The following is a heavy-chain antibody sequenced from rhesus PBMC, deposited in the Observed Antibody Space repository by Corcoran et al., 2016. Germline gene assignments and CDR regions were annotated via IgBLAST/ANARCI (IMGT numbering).Heavy chain of an antibody. Sequence: QVQLQESGPGLVKPSETLSLTCAVSGYSIISGYYWGRIRQPPGKGLEWIGSISGSGGSNYLNPSLKSRVTLSVDTSKNQFSLKLSSVTAADTAVYYCAKAVSYGLLPVDYWGQGVLVTVSS. CDR1: GYSIISGYY. CDR3: AKAVSYGLLPVDY. D-gene: IGHD3-16*01. CDR2: ISGSGGSN. J-gene: IGHJ4*01. V-gene: IGHV4S14*01.